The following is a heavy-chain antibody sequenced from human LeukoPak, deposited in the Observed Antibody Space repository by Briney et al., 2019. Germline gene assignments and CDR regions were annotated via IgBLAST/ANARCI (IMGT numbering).Heavy chain of an antibody. D-gene: IGHD2-21*01. V-gene: IGHV3-48*04. CDR2: ISSSSSTI. J-gene: IGHJ4*02. CDR1: GFTFSSYS. CDR3: AREPLPFPFDY. Sequence: GGSLSLSCAASGFTFSSYSMNWVRQAPGKGLEWVSYISSSSSTIYYADSVKGRFTISRDNAKNSLYLQMNSLRAEDTAVYYCAREPLPFPFDYWGQGTLVTVSS.